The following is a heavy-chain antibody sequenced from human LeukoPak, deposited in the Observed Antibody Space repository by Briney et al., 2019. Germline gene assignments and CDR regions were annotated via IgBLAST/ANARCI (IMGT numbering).Heavy chain of an antibody. D-gene: IGHD3-16*01. CDR3: ARFHWGKYDY. CDR1: GGTFSSYA. V-gene: IGHV1-69*04. J-gene: IGHJ4*02. CDR2: IIPILGIA. Sequence: ASVKVSCKASGGTFSSYAISWVRQAPGQGLGWMGRIIPILGIANYAQKFQGRVTITADKSTSTAYMELSSLRSEDTAVYYCARFHWGKYDYWGQGTLVTVSS.